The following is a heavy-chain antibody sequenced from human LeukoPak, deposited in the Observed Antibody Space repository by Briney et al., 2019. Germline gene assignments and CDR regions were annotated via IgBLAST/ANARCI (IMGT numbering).Heavy chain of an antibody. J-gene: IGHJ4*02. CDR1: GFTFSSYA. Sequence: PGGSLRLSCAASGFTFSSYAMSWVRQGPGKGLEWVSSISSSSSYIYYADSVKGRFTISRDNAKNSLYLQMNSLRAEDTAVYYCARYNDRQGTGDYWGQGTLVTVSS. D-gene: IGHD1-1*01. CDR3: ARYNDRQGTGDY. CDR2: ISSSSSYI. V-gene: IGHV3-21*01.